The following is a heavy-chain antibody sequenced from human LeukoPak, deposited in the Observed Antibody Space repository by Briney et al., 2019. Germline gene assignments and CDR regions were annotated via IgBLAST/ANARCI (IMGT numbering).Heavy chain of an antibody. J-gene: IGHJ4*02. D-gene: IGHD2-8*02. CDR2: IYPCDSDT. CDR1: GYRFTSYW. V-gene: IGHV5-51*01. CDR3: VRQEDFGTTGTYDF. Sequence: RASLKISCQGSGYRFTSYWIGSVSQLPGKGLELMGGIYPCDSDTNYSPSFQDQITISADKSITTAYLHWGTLRASDTAIYYCVRQEDFGTTGTYDFWGLGTLVTVSS.